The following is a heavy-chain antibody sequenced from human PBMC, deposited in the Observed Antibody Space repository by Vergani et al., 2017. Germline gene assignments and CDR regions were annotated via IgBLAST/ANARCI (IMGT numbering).Heavy chain of an antibody. CDR1: GFTFSSYA. D-gene: IGHD2-2*01. CDR2: ISGSGGST. CDR3: AKDQSYCSSTSCDAFDI. Sequence: EVQLLESGGGLVQPGGSLRLSCAASGFTFSSYAMSWVRQAPGKGLEWVSAISGSGGSTYYADSVKGRFTISRDNSKNTLYLQMNSLRAEDTAVYYCAKDQSYCSSTSCDAFDIWGQGTMVTVSS. J-gene: IGHJ3*02. V-gene: IGHV3-23*01.